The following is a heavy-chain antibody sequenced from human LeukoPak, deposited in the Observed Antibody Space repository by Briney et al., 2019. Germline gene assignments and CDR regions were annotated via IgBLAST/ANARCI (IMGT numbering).Heavy chain of an antibody. J-gene: IGHJ4*02. Sequence: ASVKVSCKASGYTFTGYYMHWVRQAPGQGLEWMGWIAPKSGGTNYAKKFQGRVTMTRDTSISTAYMELNRLRSDDTAVYYCARDLGDYWSGFRSYFFDYWGQGTLVTVSS. CDR2: IAPKSGGT. CDR1: GYTFTGYY. V-gene: IGHV1-2*02. D-gene: IGHD3-3*01. CDR3: ARDLGDYWSGFRSYFFDY.